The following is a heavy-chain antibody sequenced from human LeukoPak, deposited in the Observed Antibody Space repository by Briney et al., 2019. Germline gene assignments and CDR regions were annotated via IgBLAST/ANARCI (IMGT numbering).Heavy chain of an antibody. D-gene: IGHD2-15*01. CDR2: ISNNGGYT. CDR1: GFTFSSSA. V-gene: IGHV3-23*01. J-gene: IGHJ4*02. CDR3: AKQLGYCSDGSCYFPY. Sequence: GGSLRLSCAASGFTFSSSAMSWVRQVPGKGLEWVSAISNNGGYTYYADSVQGRFTISRDNSKSTLCLQMNSLRAEDTAVYYCAKQLGYCSDGSCYFPYWGQGTLVTVSS.